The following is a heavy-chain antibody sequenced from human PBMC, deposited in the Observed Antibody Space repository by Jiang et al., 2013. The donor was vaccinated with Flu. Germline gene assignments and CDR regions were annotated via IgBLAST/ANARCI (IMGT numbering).Heavy chain of an antibody. V-gene: IGHV1-18*01. CDR1: GYTFTSYG. CDR2: ISAYNGNT. CDR3: ARGSGDGPRELWFRELFDY. D-gene: IGHD3-10*01. Sequence: GAEVKKPGASVKVSCKASGYTFTSYGISWVRQAPGQGLEWMGWISAYNGNTNYAQKLQGRVTMTTDTSTSTAYMELRSLRSDDTAVYYCARGSGDGPRELWFRELFDYWGQGTLVTVSS. J-gene: IGHJ4*02.